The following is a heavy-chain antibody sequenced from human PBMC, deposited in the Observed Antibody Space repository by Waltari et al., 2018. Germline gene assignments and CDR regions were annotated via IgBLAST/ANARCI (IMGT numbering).Heavy chain of an antibody. Sequence: EVQLVESGGVLVQPGGSLRLSCTGSGFTFSDYWMHWVRQAPGKGPVWVSRINPDGSDTTYADSVKSRFTISRDDAKDTLYLQMNSLRVEDTAVYYCARAGFYRFDYWGHGTLATVSS. J-gene: IGHJ4*01. CDR1: GFTFSDYW. D-gene: IGHD3-16*02. CDR2: INPDGSDT. CDR3: ARAGFYRFDY. V-gene: IGHV3-74*01.